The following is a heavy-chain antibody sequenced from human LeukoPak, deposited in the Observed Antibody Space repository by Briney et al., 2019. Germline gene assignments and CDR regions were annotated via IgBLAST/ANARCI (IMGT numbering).Heavy chain of an antibody. Sequence: ASVKVSCKASGYTFTSYYIHWVRQAPGQGLEWMGIINPSGGSTSYAQKFQGRVTMTRDTSTSTVCMELSSLRSEDTAVYYCARNPDYYDSSGYLLDWGQGILVTVSS. CDR1: GYTFTSYY. CDR2: INPSGGST. V-gene: IGHV1-46*01. D-gene: IGHD3-22*01. J-gene: IGHJ4*02. CDR3: ARNPDYYDSSGYLLD.